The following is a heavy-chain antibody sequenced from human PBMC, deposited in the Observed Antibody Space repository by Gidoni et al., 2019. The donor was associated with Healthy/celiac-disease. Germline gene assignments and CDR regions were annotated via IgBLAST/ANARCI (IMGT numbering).Heavy chain of an antibody. J-gene: IGHJ4*02. CDR2: ISGSGGST. V-gene: IGHV3-23*01. D-gene: IGHD6-19*01. CDR1: GFTFSSYA. Sequence: EVQLLESGGGLVQPWGSLRLACAASGFTFSSYAMSWVRQAPGKGLECSSAISGSGGSTYYADSVKGRFTISRDNSKNTLYLQMNSLRAEDTAVYYCAKSPAVAGLYYFDYWGQGTLVTVSS. CDR3: AKSPAVAGLYYFDY.